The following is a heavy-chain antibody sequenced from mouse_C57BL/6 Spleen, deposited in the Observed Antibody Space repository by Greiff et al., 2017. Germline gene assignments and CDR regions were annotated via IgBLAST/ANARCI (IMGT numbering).Heavy chain of an antibody. Sequence: EVKVVESGGDLVKPGGSLKLSCAASGFTFSSYGMSWVRQTPDKRLEWVATISSGGSYTYYPDSVKGRFTISRDNAKNTLYLQMSSLKSEDTAMYDCARQGITTVVATKDYYAMGYRGQENSVTVSS. D-gene: IGHD1-1*01. CDR3: ARQGITTVVATKDYYAMGY. V-gene: IGHV5-6*01. J-gene: IGHJ4*01. CDR1: GFTFSSYG. CDR2: ISSGGSYT.